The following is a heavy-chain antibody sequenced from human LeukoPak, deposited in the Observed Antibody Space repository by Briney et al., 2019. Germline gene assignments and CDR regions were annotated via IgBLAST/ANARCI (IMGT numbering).Heavy chain of an antibody. Sequence: SVKVSCKASGGTCSSYAISWVRQAPGQGLEWMGGIIPIFGTANYAQKFQGRVTITADESTSTAYMELSSLRSEDTAVYYCARTYYDFWSGHRATYYYYYMDVWGKGTTVTVSS. CDR2: IIPIFGTA. CDR3: ARTYYDFWSGHRATYYYYYMDV. CDR1: GGTCSSYA. J-gene: IGHJ6*03. V-gene: IGHV1-69*13. D-gene: IGHD3-3*01.